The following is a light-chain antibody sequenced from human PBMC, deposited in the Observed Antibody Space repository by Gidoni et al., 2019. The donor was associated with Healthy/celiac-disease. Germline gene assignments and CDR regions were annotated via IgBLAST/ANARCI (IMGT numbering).Light chain of an antibody. J-gene: IGKJ1*01. CDR2: AAS. V-gene: IGKV1-39*01. CDR3: QQSYSTLST. Sequence: DIQMTQSPSSLSASVGDRVTITCRASQSISSYLNWYQQQPGKAPKLLIYAASSLQSGVPSRFSGSGSWTDFTLTTSSLQPEDFSTYYCQQSYSTLSTFGQGTKVEIK. CDR1: QSISSY.